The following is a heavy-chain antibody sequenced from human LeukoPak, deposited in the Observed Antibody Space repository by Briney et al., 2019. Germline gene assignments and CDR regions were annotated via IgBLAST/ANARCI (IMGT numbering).Heavy chain of an antibody. Sequence: SQTLSLTCTVSGGSISSGGYYWSWIRQHPGKGLEWIGYIYYSGSTYYNPSLKSRVTISVDTSKNQFSLKLSSVTAADTAVYHCARGAHGGRDYWGQGTLVTVSS. CDR2: IYYSGST. V-gene: IGHV4-31*03. CDR3: ARGAHGGRDY. D-gene: IGHD3-16*01. CDR1: GGSISSGGYY. J-gene: IGHJ4*02.